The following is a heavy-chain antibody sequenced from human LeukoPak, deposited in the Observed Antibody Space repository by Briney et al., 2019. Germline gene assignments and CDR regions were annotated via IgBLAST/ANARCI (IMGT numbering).Heavy chain of an antibody. J-gene: IGHJ4*02. CDR1: GFTFSSYW. D-gene: IGHD2-2*01. V-gene: IGHV3-7*03. CDR3: ARADCSSTSCFQFDY. CDR2: IKQDGSEK. Sequence: GGPLRLSCAASGFTFSSYWMSWVRQAPGKGLEWVANIKQDGSEKYYVDSVKGRFTISRDNAKNSLYLQMNSLRAEDTAVYYCARADCSSTSCFQFDYWGQGTLVTVSS.